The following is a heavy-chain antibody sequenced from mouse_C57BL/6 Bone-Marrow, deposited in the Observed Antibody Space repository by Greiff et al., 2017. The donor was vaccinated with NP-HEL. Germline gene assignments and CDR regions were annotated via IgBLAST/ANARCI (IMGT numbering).Heavy chain of an antibody. J-gene: IGHJ4*01. CDR3: AKWGYYYGSIDAMDY. CDR1: GFSLTSYG. V-gene: IGHV2-3*01. CDR2: IWGDGST. D-gene: IGHD1-1*01. Sequence: VQLQQSGPGLVAPSQSLSITCTVSGFSLTSYGVSWVRQPPGKGLEWLGVIWGDGSTNYPSALISSLSISKDNSKSQVFLKLNSLQTDDTATYYCAKWGYYYGSIDAMDYWGQGTSVTVSS.